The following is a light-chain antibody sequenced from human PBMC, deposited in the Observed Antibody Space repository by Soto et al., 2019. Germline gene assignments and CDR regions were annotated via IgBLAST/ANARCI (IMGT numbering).Light chain of an antibody. CDR2: NNI. Sequence: QPVLTQPPSASGTPGQTITISCSGSSTNFGSTTVNWYQQLPGTAPKVLIYNNIQRPSGVPDRFSGSKSGTSASLAISGLHSEDEAVYYCATCDDSLNVFYVFGTGTKLTVL. CDR3: ATCDDSLNVFYV. CDR1: STNFGSTT. V-gene: IGLV1-44*01. J-gene: IGLJ1*01.